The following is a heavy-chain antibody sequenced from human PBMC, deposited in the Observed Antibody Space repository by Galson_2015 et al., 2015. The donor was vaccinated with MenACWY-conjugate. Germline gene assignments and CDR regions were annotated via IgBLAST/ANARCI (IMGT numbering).Heavy chain of an antibody. D-gene: IGHD3-22*01. CDR3: AREKPSTVVVSAFDI. Sequence: SLRLSCAASGFAFSTYRMDWVRQAPGKGLEWVSHISSSSDIKYADSVWGRFTISRDNAKKSLYLQMNSLRVEDTAVYYCAREKPSTVVVSAFDIWGQGTIVTVSS. J-gene: IGHJ3*02. V-gene: IGHV3-48*04. CDR2: ISSSSDIK. CDR1: GFAFSTYR.